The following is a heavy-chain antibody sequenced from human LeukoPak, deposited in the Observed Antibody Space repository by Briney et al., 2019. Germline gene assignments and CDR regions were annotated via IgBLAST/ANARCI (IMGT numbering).Heavy chain of an antibody. V-gene: IGHV3-23*01. J-gene: IGHJ4*02. D-gene: IGHD3-22*01. Sequence: GGSLRLSCAASGFTFSSYAMSWVRQAPGKGLEWVSAISGSGGSTYYADSVKGRFTISRDNSKNTLYLQMNSLRAEDTAVYYCATSLPLTMIVFEPHDYWGQGTLVTSPQ. CDR3: ATSLPLTMIVFEPHDY. CDR1: GFTFSSYA. CDR2: ISGSGGST.